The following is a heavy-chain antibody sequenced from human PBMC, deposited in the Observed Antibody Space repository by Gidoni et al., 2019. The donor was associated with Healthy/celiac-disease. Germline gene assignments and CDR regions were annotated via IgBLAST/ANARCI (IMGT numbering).Heavy chain of an antibody. CDR1: GGSISSGGYY. V-gene: IGHV4-31*03. D-gene: IGHD3-10*01. CDR3: ARELRYYGSGNDY. CDR2: IYYSGST. J-gene: IGHJ4*02. Sequence: QVQPQESGPGLVKPSQTLSLTSTVSGGSISSGGYYWSWIRQHPGKGLEWIGYIYYSGSTYYSPSLKSRVNISVDTSKNQFSLKLSSVTAADTAVYYCARELRYYGSGNDYWGQGTLVTVSS.